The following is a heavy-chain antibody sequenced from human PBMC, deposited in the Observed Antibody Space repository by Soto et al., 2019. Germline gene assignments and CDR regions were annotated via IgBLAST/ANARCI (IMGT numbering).Heavy chain of an antibody. Sequence: VRLVQSGAEVKKPGSSVRVSCRAPGDIFTRYSLRWVRQAPGQGLEWLGGVIPVFGSSNYGRMFQGRVTITADRSANTAFLDMSGLRYDDTAVYYSAGAPAGDYYYNYKFDIGGEGTPVTVSS. CDR1: GDIFTRYS. V-gene: IGHV1-69*06. J-gene: IGHJ6*03. CDR3: AGAPAGDYYYNYKFDI. CDR2: VIPVFGSS. D-gene: IGHD2-21*02.